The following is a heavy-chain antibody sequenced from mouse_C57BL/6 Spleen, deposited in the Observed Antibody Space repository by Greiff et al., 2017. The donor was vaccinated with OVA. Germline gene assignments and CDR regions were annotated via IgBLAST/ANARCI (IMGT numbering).Heavy chain of an antibody. Sequence: VQLKESGPELVKPGASVKISCKASGYSFTGYYMNWVKQSPEKSLEWIGEINPSTGGTTYNQKFKAKATLTVDKSSSTAYMQLKSLTSEDSAVYYCARDPSYYGSSYGNYFDYWGQGTTLTVSS. CDR2: INPSTGGT. V-gene: IGHV1-42*01. CDR1: GYSFTGYY. CDR3: ARDPSYYGSSYGNYFDY. J-gene: IGHJ2*01. D-gene: IGHD1-1*01.